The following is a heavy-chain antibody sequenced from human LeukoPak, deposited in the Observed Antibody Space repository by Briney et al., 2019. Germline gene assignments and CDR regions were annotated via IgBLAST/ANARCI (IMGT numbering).Heavy chain of an antibody. J-gene: IGHJ4*02. CDR2: INPSGGST. V-gene: IGHV1-46*01. Sequence: ASVKVSCKASGYTFTSYYMHWVRQAPGQGLEWMGIINPSGGSTSYAQKFQGRVTMTRDTSTSTVYMELSSLRSEDTAVYYCARWGTPCTSLGSCRPFDYWGQGTLVTVSS. D-gene: IGHD2-15*01. CDR1: GYTFTSYY. CDR3: ARWGTPCTSLGSCRPFDY.